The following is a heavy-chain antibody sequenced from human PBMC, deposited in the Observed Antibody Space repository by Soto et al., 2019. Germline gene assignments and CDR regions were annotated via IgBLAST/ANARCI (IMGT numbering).Heavy chain of an antibody. Sequence: SETLSLTCTVSGGSISSGGYYWSWIRQHPGKGLEWIGYIYYSGSTYYNPSLKSRVTIPVDTSKNQFSLKLSSVTAADTAVYYCARGVAPMVYAIRGAWFDPWGQGTLVTVSS. CDR3: ARGVAPMVYAIRGAWFDP. CDR1: GGSISSGGYY. D-gene: IGHD2-8*01. V-gene: IGHV4-31*03. J-gene: IGHJ5*02. CDR2: IYYSGST.